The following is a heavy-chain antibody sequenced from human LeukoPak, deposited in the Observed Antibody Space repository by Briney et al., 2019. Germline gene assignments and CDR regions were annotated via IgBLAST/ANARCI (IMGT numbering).Heavy chain of an antibody. CDR3: AKRTTGTTVPFDY. D-gene: IGHD1-1*01. CDR1: GGSFSGYY. J-gene: IGHJ4*02. Sequence: SETLSLTCAVYGGSFSGYYWSWIRQPPGKGLEWIGEINHSGSTNYNPSLKSRVTISVDKSKNQFSLKLSSVTAADTAVYYCAKRTTGTTVPFDYWGQGTLVTVSS. CDR2: INHSGST. V-gene: IGHV4-34*01.